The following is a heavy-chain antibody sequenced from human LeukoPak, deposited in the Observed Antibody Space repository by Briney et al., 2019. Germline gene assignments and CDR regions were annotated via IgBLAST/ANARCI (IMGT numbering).Heavy chain of an antibody. V-gene: IGHV1-18*01. CDR2: ISAYNGNT. CDR3: ARAVRTTVTTYYFDY. CDR1: GYNFLSYG. Sequence: ASVKVSCKASGYNFLSYGMSWVRQAPGRGLEWVGWISAYNGNTNHAQKLQGRVTSTTDTSTSTVYMQLTSLRSDDTAVYYCARAVRTTVTTYYFDYWGQGTLASVSS. D-gene: IGHD4-17*01. J-gene: IGHJ4*02.